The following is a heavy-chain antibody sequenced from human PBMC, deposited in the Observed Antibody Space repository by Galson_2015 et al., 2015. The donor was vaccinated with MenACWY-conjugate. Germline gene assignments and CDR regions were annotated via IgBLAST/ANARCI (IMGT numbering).Heavy chain of an antibody. J-gene: IGHJ4*02. CDR1: GFTFSSYA. D-gene: IGHD6-13*01. CDR3: VPTGGSWYLDGY. V-gene: IGHV3-64D*06. Sequence: SLRLSCAASGFTFSSYAMHWVRQAPGKGLEYVSAISSNGGSTYYADSVKGRFTISRDNSKNTLYLQMSSLRAEDTAVYYCVPTGGSWYLDGYWGQGTLVTVSS. CDR2: ISSNGGST.